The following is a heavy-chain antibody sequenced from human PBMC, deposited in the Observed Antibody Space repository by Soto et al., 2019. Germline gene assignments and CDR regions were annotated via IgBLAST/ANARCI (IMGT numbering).Heavy chain of an antibody. CDR2: ISYDGSDK. Sequence: SLRLSCAASGFTFSSYAMHWVRQAPGKGLEWVALISYDGSDKDYADSVKGRFTISRDNSRNTLFLQMNSLRAEDTAVYYCARDYYKFYDSSGYYRSQAYWCQGPLVTVSS. J-gene: IGHJ4*02. CDR1: GFTFSSYA. V-gene: IGHV3-30-3*01. CDR3: ARDYYKFYDSSGYYRSQAY. D-gene: IGHD3-22*01.